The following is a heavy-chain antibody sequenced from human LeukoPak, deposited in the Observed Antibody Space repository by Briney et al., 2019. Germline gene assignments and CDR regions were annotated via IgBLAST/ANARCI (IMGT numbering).Heavy chain of an antibody. CDR3: ARENVQLWLRYYYGMDV. CDR2: MNPNSGNT. V-gene: IGHV1-8*01. Sequence: ASVKVSCKASGYTFTSYDINWVRQATGQGLEWMGWMNPNSGNTGYAQKFQGRVTMTRNTSISTAYMELSSLRSEDTAVYYCARENVQLWLRYYYGMDVWGQGTTVTVSS. J-gene: IGHJ6*02. D-gene: IGHD5-18*01. CDR1: GYTFTSYD.